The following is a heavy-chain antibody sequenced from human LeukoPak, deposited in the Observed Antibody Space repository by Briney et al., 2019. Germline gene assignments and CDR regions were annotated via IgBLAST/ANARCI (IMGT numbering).Heavy chain of an antibody. CDR3: ARGDSSCYYYALDI. V-gene: IGHV1-2*02. Sequence: ASVNVSCTASGYTFTSYYMHWARQGPRQGLEWMGWINPKSGGKHYAQNLKGRVTMTRDTSLSTDSMELSRLRSDDTAVYYCARGDSSCYYYALDIWGQGTMVTVSS. D-gene: IGHD3-22*01. J-gene: IGHJ3*02. CDR1: GYTFTSYY. CDR2: INPKSGGK.